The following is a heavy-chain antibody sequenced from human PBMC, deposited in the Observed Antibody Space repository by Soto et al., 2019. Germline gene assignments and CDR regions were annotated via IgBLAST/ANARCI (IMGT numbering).Heavy chain of an antibody. J-gene: IGHJ3*02. D-gene: IGHD4-17*01. V-gene: IGHV3-48*03. CDR1: GFTFSSYE. CDR2: ISSSGSTI. Sequence: PWGSLRLSCAASGFTFSSYEMNWVRQAPGKGLEWVSYISSSGSTIYYADSVKGRFTISRDNAKNSLYLQMNSLRAEDTAVYYCARDRADYGDYDLAFDIWGQGTMVTVSS. CDR3: ARDRADYGDYDLAFDI.